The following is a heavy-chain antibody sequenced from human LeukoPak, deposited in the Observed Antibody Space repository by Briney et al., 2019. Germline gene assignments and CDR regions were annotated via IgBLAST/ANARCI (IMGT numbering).Heavy chain of an antibody. CDR1: GYTFSSYW. Sequence: GESLKISCKGSGYTFSSYWIGWVRQMPGKGLEWMGIIYPGDSDTRYSPSLQGQVTISVDTSIGTAYLQWSSLMASDTAIYYCARQNDFRLDYWGQGTLVTVSS. D-gene: IGHD3-3*01. V-gene: IGHV5-51*01. J-gene: IGHJ4*02. CDR2: IYPGDSDT. CDR3: ARQNDFRLDY.